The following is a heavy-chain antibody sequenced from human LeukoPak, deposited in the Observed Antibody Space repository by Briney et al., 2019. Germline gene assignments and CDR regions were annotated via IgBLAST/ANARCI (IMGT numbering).Heavy chain of an antibody. CDR3: ARGLSGSSSPLYPFDS. D-gene: IGHD6-6*01. CDR2: ISYDGSVT. CDR1: GFTFSSYG. V-gene: IGHV3-30*03. Sequence: GGSLRLSCAASGFTFSSYGMHWVRQAPGKGLEWVAVISYDGSVTYYADSVRGRFTISRDNSKNTLYLQMNSLRAEDTAVYYCARGLSGSSSPLYPFDSWGQGAPVTVSS. J-gene: IGHJ4*02.